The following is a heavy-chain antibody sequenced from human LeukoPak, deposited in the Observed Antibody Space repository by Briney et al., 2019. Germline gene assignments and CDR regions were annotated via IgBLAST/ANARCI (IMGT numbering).Heavy chain of an antibody. Sequence: ASVKVSCKASGYTFTGYYMHWVRQAPGQGLEWMGWINPNSGGTNYAQKFQGRVTMTRDTSISTAYMELSRLRSDDTAVYYCARGTGYSGYGSIYYYYYMDVWGKGTTVTISS. CDR3: ARGTGYSGYGSIYYYYYMDV. CDR1: GYTFTGYY. V-gene: IGHV1-2*02. J-gene: IGHJ6*03. CDR2: INPNSGGT. D-gene: IGHD5-12*01.